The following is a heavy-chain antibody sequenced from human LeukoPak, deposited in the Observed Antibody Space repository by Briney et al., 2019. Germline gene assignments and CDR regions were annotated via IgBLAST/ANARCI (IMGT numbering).Heavy chain of an antibody. CDR2: IYYSGST. CDR1: GGSIRSSY. CDR3: ARGGWYPESFQH. J-gene: IGHJ1*01. V-gene: IGHV4-59*01. Sequence: SETLSLTCTVSGGSIRSSYWSWIRQPPGKGLEWIGYIYYSGSTNYNPSLKSRVTISVDTSKNQFSLKLSSVTAADTAVYYCARGGWYPESFQHWGQGALVTVSS. D-gene: IGHD6-19*01.